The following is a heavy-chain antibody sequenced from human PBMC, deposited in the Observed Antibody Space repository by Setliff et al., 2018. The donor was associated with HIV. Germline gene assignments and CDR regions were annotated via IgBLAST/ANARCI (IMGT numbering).Heavy chain of an antibody. Sequence: GGSLRLSCAASEFTFRTYTMHWVRQAPGKGLEWVSSISSSSTYIYYADSVKGRFTISRDNAKNSLYLEMNSLRAEDTAVYYCARDSSLVVPNDAFDIWGQGTMVTVSS. D-gene: IGHD2-2*01. V-gene: IGHV3-21*01. CDR2: ISSSSTYI. J-gene: IGHJ3*02. CDR3: ARDSSLVVPNDAFDI. CDR1: EFTFRTYT.